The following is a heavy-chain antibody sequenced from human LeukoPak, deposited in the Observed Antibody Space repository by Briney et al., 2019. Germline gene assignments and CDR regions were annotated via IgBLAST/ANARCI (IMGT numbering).Heavy chain of an antibody. J-gene: IGHJ6*03. Sequence: GGSLRLSCAASGFTFDDYGMSWVRQAPGKGLEWVSGINWNGGSTGYADSVKGRFTISRDNAKNSLYLQMNSLRAEDTALYYCARNRYDFWSGYSRHSMDVWGKGTTVTVSS. CDR1: GFTFDDYG. CDR2: INWNGGST. V-gene: IGHV3-20*04. D-gene: IGHD3-3*01. CDR3: ARNRYDFWSGYSRHSMDV.